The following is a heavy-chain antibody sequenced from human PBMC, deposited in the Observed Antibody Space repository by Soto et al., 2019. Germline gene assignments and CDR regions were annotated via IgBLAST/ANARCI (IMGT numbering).Heavy chain of an antibody. Sequence: QLQLQESGSGLVKPSQTLSLTCAVSGGSISSGGYSWSWIRQPPGKGLEWIGYIYHSGRTYYNPSLKSRVTISVDRSKNQFSLKLSAVTAADTAVYYCASGPIGDYTDGFDYWGQGTLVTVSS. CDR3: ASGPIGDYTDGFDY. CDR1: GGSISSGGYS. J-gene: IGHJ4*02. V-gene: IGHV4-30-2*01. D-gene: IGHD4-17*01. CDR2: IYHSGRT.